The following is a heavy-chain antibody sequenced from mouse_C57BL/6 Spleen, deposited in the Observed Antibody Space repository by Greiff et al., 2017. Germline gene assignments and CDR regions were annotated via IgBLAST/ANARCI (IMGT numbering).Heavy chain of an antibody. Sequence: QVQLQQSGAELMKPGASVKLSCKATGYTFTGYWIEWVKQRPGHGLEWLGEILPGSGSTNYNAKFKGKATFTADTSSNTAYMQLSSLTTEDSAIYYCARRPGSSYSYARDDWGQGTSVTVSS. CDR3: ARRPGSSYSYARDD. CDR1: GYTFTGYW. CDR2: ILPGSGST. J-gene: IGHJ4*01. V-gene: IGHV1-9*01. D-gene: IGHD1-1*01.